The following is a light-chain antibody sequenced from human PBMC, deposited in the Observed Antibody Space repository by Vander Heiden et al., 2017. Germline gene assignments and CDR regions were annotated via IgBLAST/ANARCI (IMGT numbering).Light chain of an antibody. Sequence: EIVLTQSPATLSLSLGEGATLSCRASQSVGSYLAWYQHKPGQAPRLLIYDASNRATGIPARFSGSGSGTDFTLTISSLDPEDFAIYYCQQRSKWLTFGGGTKVEI. CDR3: QQRSKWLT. CDR2: DAS. J-gene: IGKJ4*01. CDR1: QSVGSY. V-gene: IGKV3-11*01.